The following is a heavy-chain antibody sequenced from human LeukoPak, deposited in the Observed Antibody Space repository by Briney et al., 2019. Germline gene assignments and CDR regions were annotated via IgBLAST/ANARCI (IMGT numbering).Heavy chain of an antibody. Sequence: GGSLRLSCAASGFTFSSYEMNWVRQAPGKGLEWVSYISSSGSTIYYADSVKGRFAISRDNAKNSLYLQMNSLRAEDTAVYYCARGGIGYCSSTSCYGFDYWGQGTLVTVSS. CDR2: ISSSGSTI. J-gene: IGHJ4*02. D-gene: IGHD2-2*01. CDR3: ARGGIGYCSSTSCYGFDY. V-gene: IGHV3-48*03. CDR1: GFTFSSYE.